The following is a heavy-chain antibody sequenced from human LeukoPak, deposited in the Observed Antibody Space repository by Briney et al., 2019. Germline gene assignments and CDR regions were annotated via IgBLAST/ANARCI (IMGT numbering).Heavy chain of an antibody. CDR3: ARTYGSGWCFVY. D-gene: IGHD6-19*01. V-gene: IGHV2-70*19. Sequence: SGPTLVDPTQTLTLTCTFSGFSLTTSGMSLSWVRQSPGKTLEWLGRIDWDDDKHYRPSLKTRLTISKDTSKNQAVLTMTNMDPVDTGTYYCARTYGSGWCFVYWGQGTRLTVSS. CDR1: GFSLTTSGMS. J-gene: IGHJ4*02. CDR2: IDWDDDK.